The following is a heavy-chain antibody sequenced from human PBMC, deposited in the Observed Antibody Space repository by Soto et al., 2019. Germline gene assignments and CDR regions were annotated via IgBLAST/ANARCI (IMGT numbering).Heavy chain of an antibody. CDR3: AKVHQTSVYYDFWSGYYYFDY. J-gene: IGHJ4*02. V-gene: IGHV3-30*18. D-gene: IGHD3-3*01. CDR2: ISYDGSNK. CDR1: GFTFSSYG. Sequence: GGSLRLSCAASGFTFSSYGMHWVRQAPGKGLEWVAVISYDGSNKYYADSVKGRFTISRDNSKNTLYLQMNSLRAEDTAVYYCAKVHQTSVYYDFWSGYYYFDYWGQGTLVTVSS.